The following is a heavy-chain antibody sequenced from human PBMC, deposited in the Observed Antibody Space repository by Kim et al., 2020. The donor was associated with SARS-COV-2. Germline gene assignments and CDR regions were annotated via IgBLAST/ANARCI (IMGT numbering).Heavy chain of an antibody. Sequence: GGSLRLSCTASGFTFGDYAMSWFRQAPGKGLEWVGFIRSKAYGGTTEYAASVKGRFTISRDDSKSIAYLQMNSLKTEDTAVYYCTRFPPYYYDSSGQLGYGYFDYWGQGTLVTVSS. CDR1: GFTFGDYA. CDR3: TRFPPYYYDSSGQLGYGYFDY. J-gene: IGHJ4*02. D-gene: IGHD3-22*01. CDR2: IRSKAYGGTT. V-gene: IGHV3-49*03.